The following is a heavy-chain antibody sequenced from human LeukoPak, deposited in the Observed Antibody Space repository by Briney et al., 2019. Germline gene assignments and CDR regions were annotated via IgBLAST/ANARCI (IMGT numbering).Heavy chain of an antibody. CDR3: ARHVLRAAAGKHSGSLDY. D-gene: IGHD6-13*01. Sequence: PSETLSLTCTVSGGSISSSSYYWGWIRQPPGKGLEWIGSIYYSGSTYYNPSLKSRVTISVDTSKNQFSLKLSSVTAADTAVYYCARHVLRAAAGKHSGSLDYWGQGTLVTVSS. CDR2: IYYSGST. V-gene: IGHV4-39*01. J-gene: IGHJ4*02. CDR1: GGSISSSSYY.